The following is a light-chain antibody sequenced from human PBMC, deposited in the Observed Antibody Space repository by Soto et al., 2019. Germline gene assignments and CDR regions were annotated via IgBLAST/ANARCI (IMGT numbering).Light chain of an antibody. Sequence: EIVLTQSPGTLSLSPGERGTLSCRASQSVSNNYLAWYQQKPGQAPRLLIYGASSRATGIPDRFSGSGSGADFTLTISRLEPEDFAVYYCQQYGSSRWTFGQGTKVDIK. CDR1: QSVSNNY. J-gene: IGKJ1*01. V-gene: IGKV3-20*01. CDR2: GAS. CDR3: QQYGSSRWT.